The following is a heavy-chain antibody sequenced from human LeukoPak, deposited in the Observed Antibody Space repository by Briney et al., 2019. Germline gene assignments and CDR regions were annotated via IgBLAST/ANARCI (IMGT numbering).Heavy chain of an antibody. J-gene: IGHJ4*02. CDR3: AKHQVLLWFGELSH. CDR1: GFTFSNYA. Sequence: GGSLRLSCAASGFTFSNYAMSWVRQAPGKGLEWVSAISCSGGSTYYADSVKGRFTISRDNSKNTLYLQMNSLRAEDTAVYYCAKHQVLLWFGELSHWGQGTLVTVFS. CDR2: ISCSGGST. V-gene: IGHV3-23*01. D-gene: IGHD3-10*01.